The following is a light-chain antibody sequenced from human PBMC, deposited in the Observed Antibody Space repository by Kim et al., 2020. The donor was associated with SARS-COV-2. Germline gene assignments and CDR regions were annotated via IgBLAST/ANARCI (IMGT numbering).Light chain of an antibody. CDR1: QSVDIQ. V-gene: IGKV3-11*01. CDR2: DVS. CDR3: QQRASWPTT. J-gene: IGKJ5*01. Sequence: EIVLTQSPATLSLSPGERATLSCRASQSVDIQLAWYQQKPGRAPRLLIYDVSNRASGIPARFSGSGSGTDFTLTISSLEPEDLAVYYCQQRASWPTTFGQGTRLEIK.